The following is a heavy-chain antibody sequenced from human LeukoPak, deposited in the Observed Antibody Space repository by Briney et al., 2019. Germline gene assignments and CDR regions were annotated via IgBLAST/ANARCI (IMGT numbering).Heavy chain of an antibody. V-gene: IGHV4-39*07. D-gene: IGHD3-10*01. CDR2: IYYSGST. CDR3: ARTNYYGSGSYLA. J-gene: IGHJ5*02. Sequence: SETLSLTCTVSGGSISSSSYYWGWIRQPPGKGLEWIGSIYYSGSTYYNPSLKSRVTISVDTSKNQFSLKLSSVTAADTAVYYCARTNYYGSGSYLAWGQGTLVTVSS. CDR1: GGSISSSSYY.